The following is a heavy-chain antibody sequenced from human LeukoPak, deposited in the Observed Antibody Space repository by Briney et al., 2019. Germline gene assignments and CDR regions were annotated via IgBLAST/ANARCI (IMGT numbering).Heavy chain of an antibody. Sequence: GGSLRLSCAASGFTFSSYAMSWVRQAPGKGLEWVSAISGSGGSTYYADSVKGRFTISRDNSKNTLYLQMNSLRAEDTAVYYCARDQHSRYDASFDYWGQGTLVTVSS. V-gene: IGHV3-23*01. CDR1: GFTFSSYA. CDR2: ISGSGGST. J-gene: IGHJ4*02. D-gene: IGHD3-16*01. CDR3: ARDQHSRYDASFDY.